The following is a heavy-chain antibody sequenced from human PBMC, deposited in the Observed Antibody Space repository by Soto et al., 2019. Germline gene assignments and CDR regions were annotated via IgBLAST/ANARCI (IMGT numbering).Heavy chain of an antibody. D-gene: IGHD2-15*01. CDR3: ASDPVDGTHFDY. CDR2: INAYNDNT. J-gene: IGHJ4*02. Sequence: QVQLVQSGAEVKKPGASVKVSCKASGYTFTSYGISWELQAPGQGLAGMGWINAYNDNTNYAQKIQGIDTMTTDTSESTAYTALRSLRTDETAVLSCASDPVDGTHFDYWGQGTLVTVSS. V-gene: IGHV1-18*01. CDR1: GYTFTSYG.